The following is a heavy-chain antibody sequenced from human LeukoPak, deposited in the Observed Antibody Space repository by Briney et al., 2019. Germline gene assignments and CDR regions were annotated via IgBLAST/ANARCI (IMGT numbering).Heavy chain of an antibody. J-gene: IGHJ5*02. CDR2: MNPNSGNT. V-gene: IGHV1-8*03. CDR3: ARVFHYDFWSGHMTNWFDP. Sequence: ASVKVSCKASGYTFTSYDINWVRQATGRGLEWMGWMNPNSGNTGHAQKFQGRVTITRNTSISTAYMELSSLRSEDTAVYYCARVFHYDFWSGHMTNWFDPWGQGTLVTVSS. D-gene: IGHD3-3*01. CDR1: GYTFTSYD.